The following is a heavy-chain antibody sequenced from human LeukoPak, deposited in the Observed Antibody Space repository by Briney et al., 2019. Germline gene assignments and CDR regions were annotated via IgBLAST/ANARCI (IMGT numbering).Heavy chain of an antibody. J-gene: IGHJ4*02. CDR3: ARDLGGYNYGYSFDF. V-gene: IGHV4-4*07. CDR1: GGCISGYY. D-gene: IGHD5-18*01. CDR2: IYTSGNT. Sequence: PSETLSLTCTVSGGCISGYYWNWIRQPAGKGLEWIGRIYTSGNTNYNPSLKSRVTMSVDTSKNQFFLKLFSVTAADTAVYYCARDLGGYNYGYSFDFWGQGTLVTVSS.